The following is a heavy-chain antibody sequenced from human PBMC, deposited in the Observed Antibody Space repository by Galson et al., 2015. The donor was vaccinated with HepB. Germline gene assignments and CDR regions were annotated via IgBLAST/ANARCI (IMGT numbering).Heavy chain of an antibody. CDR2: ISSSTSTI. V-gene: IGHV3-48*04. CDR3: ARGVGYYDSSGYYLP. Sequence: SLRLSCAASGFTFSSYSMNWVRQAPGKGLEWVSYISSSTSTIYYADSVKGRFTISRDNAKNSLYLQMNSLRAEDTAVYYCARGVGYYDSSGYYLPWGQGTLVTVSS. CDR1: GFTFSSYS. J-gene: IGHJ5*02. D-gene: IGHD3-22*01.